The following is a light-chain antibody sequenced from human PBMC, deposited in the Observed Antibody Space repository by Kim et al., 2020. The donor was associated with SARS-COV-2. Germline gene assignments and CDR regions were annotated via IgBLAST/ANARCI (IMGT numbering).Light chain of an antibody. CDR2: LAY. Sequence: ASVGDRVTITCRASQSISTNINWYQQKPGKAPKLLIYLAYNLQSGVPSRFSGSGSGTDFTLTSSSLQPEDSATYYCQQSYSTPPDTFGQGTKLEI. CDR1: QSISTN. CDR3: QQSYSTPPDT. V-gene: IGKV1-39*01. J-gene: IGKJ2*01.